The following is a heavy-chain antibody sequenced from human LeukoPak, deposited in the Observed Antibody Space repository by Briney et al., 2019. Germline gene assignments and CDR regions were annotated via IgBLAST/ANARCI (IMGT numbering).Heavy chain of an antibody. CDR2: IYYSGST. D-gene: IGHD3-3*01. CDR3: ARDGDPYYDFWSGYSQLGFDP. J-gene: IGHJ5*02. V-gene: IGHV4-61*01. CDR1: GYSISSGYY. Sequence: SETLSLTCTVAGYSISSGYYWGWLRQPPGKGLKWIRYIYYSGSTNYNPSLKSRVTISVDTSKNQFSLKLSSVTAADTAVYYCARDGDPYYDFWSGYSQLGFDPWGQGTLVTVSS.